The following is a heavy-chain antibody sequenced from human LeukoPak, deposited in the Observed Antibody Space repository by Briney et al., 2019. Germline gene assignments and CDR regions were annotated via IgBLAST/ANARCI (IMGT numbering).Heavy chain of an antibody. CDR2: MYTSGIT. J-gene: IGHJ3*02. CDR1: GASISSGGYY. V-gene: IGHV4-61*02. CDR3: ARERGRTGDSFIRAFDI. Sequence: SQTLSLTCTVSGASISSGGYYWSWIRQPAGKGLEWIGRMYTSGITNYNSSLESRVTISVDTSKNQFSLKLSSVTAADTAVYYCARERGRTGDSFIRAFDIWGQGTMVTVSS. D-gene: IGHD7-27*01.